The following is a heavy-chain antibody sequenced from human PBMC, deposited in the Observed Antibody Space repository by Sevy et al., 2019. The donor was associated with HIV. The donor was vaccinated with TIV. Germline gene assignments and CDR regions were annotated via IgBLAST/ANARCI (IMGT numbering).Heavy chain of an antibody. Sequence: VSVKVSCKASGYTFTSYDINWVRQATGQGLEWMGWMNPNSGNTGYAQKFQGRVTMTRNTSISTAYMELSSLRSEDTAVYYCARGRYYDSSGSLSFDYWGQGTLVTVSS. D-gene: IGHD3-22*01. CDR2: MNPNSGNT. CDR3: ARGRYYDSSGSLSFDY. V-gene: IGHV1-8*01. J-gene: IGHJ4*02. CDR1: GYTFTSYD.